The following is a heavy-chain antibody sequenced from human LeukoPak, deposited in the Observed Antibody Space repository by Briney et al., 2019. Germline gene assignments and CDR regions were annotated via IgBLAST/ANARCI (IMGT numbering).Heavy chain of an antibody. Sequence: TGGSLRLSCAASGFTFSSYSMNWVRQAPGKGLEWVSSISGSTNYMFYADSVKGRFTISRDNAKNSLYLHMNSLRAEDTAVYYCAGGGGSYCSGGRCYFLDYWGEGTLVTVSS. D-gene: IGHD2-15*01. CDR1: GFTFSSYS. J-gene: IGHJ4*02. CDR2: ISGSTNYM. V-gene: IGHV3-21*01. CDR3: AGGGGSYCSGGRCYFLDY.